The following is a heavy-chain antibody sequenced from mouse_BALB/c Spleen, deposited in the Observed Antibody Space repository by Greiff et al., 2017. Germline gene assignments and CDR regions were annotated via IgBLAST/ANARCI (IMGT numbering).Heavy chain of an antibody. CDR2: IYPGNSDT. D-gene: IGHD4-1*01. CDR1: GYTFTSYW. V-gene: IGHV1-5*01. Sequence: VQLQQSGTVLARPGASVKMSCKASGYTFTSYWMHWVKQRPGQGLEWIGAIYPGNSDTSYNQKFKGKAKLTAVTSTSTAYMELSSLTNEDSAVYYCTSGRLLGYFDVWGAGTTVTVSS. J-gene: IGHJ1*01. CDR3: TSGRLLGYFDV.